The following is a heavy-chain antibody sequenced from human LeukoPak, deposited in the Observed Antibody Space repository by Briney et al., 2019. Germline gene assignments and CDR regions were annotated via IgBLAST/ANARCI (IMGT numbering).Heavy chain of an antibody. Sequence: PSGTLSLTCTVSGGFITSGIHWWSWARQTPGKGLEWIGEIYQSGTTNYKPSLKGRVTMSLDKSRNLFSLQLSSVTAADTAVYYCATYFYGDYALHYFDYWGQGALVTVSS. CDR1: GGFITSGIHW. CDR2: IYQSGTT. V-gene: IGHV4-4*02. CDR3: ATYFYGDYALHYFDY. D-gene: IGHD4-17*01. J-gene: IGHJ4*02.